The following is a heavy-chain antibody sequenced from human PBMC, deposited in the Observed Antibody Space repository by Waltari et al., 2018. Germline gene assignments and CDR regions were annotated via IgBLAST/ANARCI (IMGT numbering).Heavy chain of an antibody. CDR2: IYTGGGT. Sequence: EVQLVESGGGLVQPGGSLRLSCEASGFTVSNNYMSWVRQAPGKGLEWVSVIYTGGGTYYADSVKGRFTISRNNSKNTLYLQMNSLRAEDTAVYYCARDYFQDAFDIWGQGTMVTVSS. V-gene: IGHV3-53*04. CDR3: ARDYFQDAFDI. J-gene: IGHJ3*02. CDR1: GFTVSNNY. D-gene: IGHD3-10*01.